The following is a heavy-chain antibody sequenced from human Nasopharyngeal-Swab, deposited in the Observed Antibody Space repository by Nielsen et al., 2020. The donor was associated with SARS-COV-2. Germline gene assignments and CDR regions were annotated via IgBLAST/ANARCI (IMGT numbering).Heavy chain of an antibody. CDR2: ISSSSSYI. V-gene: IGHV3-21*01. Sequence: WIRQPPGKGLEWVSSISSSSSYIYYADSVKGRFTISRDNAKNSLYLQMNSLRAEDTAVYYCARDSDYYDGVALLWYFDYWGQGTLVTVS. D-gene: IGHD3-22*01. J-gene: IGHJ4*02. CDR3: ARDSDYYDGVALLWYFDY.